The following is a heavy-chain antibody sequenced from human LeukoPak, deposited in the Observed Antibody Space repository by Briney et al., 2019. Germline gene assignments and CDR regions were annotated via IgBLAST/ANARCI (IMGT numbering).Heavy chain of an antibody. V-gene: IGHV3-48*02. CDR2: ISSSSTI. CDR1: GFTFSSYS. D-gene: IGHD4-23*01. J-gene: IGHJ4*02. CDR3: ARDLYYGGNYDY. Sequence: PGGSLRLSCAASGFTFSSYSMNWVRQAPGKGLEWVSYISSSSTIYYADSVKGRFTISRDNAKNSLYLQMNSLRDEDTAVYYCARDLYYGGNYDYWGQGTLVTVSS.